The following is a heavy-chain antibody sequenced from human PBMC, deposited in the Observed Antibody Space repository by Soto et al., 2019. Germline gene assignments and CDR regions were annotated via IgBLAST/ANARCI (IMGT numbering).Heavy chain of an antibody. CDR3: ARRSFYGSWIPNYYGMDV. D-gene: IGHD3-10*01. V-gene: IGHV3-23*01. CDR2: ISGTGGGT. Sequence: EVQLLESGGGLVQPWGSLRLSCAASGFTFSNYAMTLVRPAPGKGLEWVSVISGTGGGTNNADSAKGRFTTSRDNSKNTLYMQMNSLRAEDAAVYYCARRSFYGSWIPNYYGMDVWGQGTAVTVSS. CDR1: GFTFSNYA. J-gene: IGHJ6*02.